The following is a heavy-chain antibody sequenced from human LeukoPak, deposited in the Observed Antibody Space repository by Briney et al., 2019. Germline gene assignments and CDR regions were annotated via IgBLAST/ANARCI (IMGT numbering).Heavy chain of an antibody. J-gene: IGHJ6*02. D-gene: IGHD4-17*01. Sequence: PSETLSLTCAVYGGSFSGYYWSWIRQPPGKGLEWIGEINHSGSTNYNPSLKSRVTISVDTSKKQFPLKLSSVTAADTAVYYCARGTVTTPISDYYYGMDVWGQGTTVTASS. CDR3: ARGTVTTPISDYYYGMDV. V-gene: IGHV4-34*01. CDR2: INHSGST. CDR1: GGSFSGYY.